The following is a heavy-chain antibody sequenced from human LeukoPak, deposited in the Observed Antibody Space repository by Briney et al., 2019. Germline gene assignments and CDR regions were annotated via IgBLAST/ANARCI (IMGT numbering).Heavy chain of an antibody. D-gene: IGHD3-16*01. CDR3: ARHSDVVGAI. CDR1: GYTFTHLW. V-gene: IGHV5-51*01. Sequence: GESLKISCEASGYTFTHLWIGWVRPMPGTGLEWVGIIYPRDSDTIYSPSFQGHVTISADTSINTAYLEWRSLEASDTAMYYCARHSDVVGAIWGQGTQVTVSS. J-gene: IGHJ4*02. CDR2: IYPRDSDT.